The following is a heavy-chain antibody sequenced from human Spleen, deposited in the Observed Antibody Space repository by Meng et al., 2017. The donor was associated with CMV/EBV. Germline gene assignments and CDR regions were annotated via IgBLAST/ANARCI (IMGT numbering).Heavy chain of an antibody. Sequence: CAVSGGFISNVDYYWGWIRQPPGKGLEWIGSIYYSGSPYYNPSLKSRVTLSVDKFKNQFSLRLNSLTAADTAVYYCASRTPGHFFDYWGQGTLVTVSS. CDR3: ASRTPGHFFDY. CDR1: GGFISNVDYY. J-gene: IGHJ4*02. CDR2: IYYSGSP. D-gene: IGHD1-14*01. V-gene: IGHV4-39*01.